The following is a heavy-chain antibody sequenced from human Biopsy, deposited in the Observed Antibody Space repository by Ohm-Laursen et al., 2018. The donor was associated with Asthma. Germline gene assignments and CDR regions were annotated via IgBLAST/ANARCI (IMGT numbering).Heavy chain of an antibody. J-gene: IGHJ4*02. Sequence: SSLRLSCAASGFTFTTYGMHWVRQAPGRGLEWVGVIWFDGSKKYYADSVKGRFTISRDNSKKMLYLQMNSLRAEDTAVYYCARGDSSNWSHYYFDYWGQGTLVTVSS. CDR3: ARGDSSNWSHYYFDY. D-gene: IGHD3-22*01. CDR1: GFTFTTYG. CDR2: IWFDGSKK. V-gene: IGHV3-33*01.